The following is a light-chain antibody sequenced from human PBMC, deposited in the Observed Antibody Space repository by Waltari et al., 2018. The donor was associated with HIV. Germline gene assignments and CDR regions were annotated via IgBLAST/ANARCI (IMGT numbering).Light chain of an antibody. CDR2: DAS. Sequence: EIVLTQSPATLSLSPGERATLSCRASQSVSSYLAWYQPKPGQAPRLLIYDASNRATGIPARFSGSGSGTDFTLTISSLGPEDFAVYYCQQRTNWPRLAFGGGTKVEIK. CDR1: QSVSSY. V-gene: IGKV3-11*01. CDR3: QQRTNWPRLA. J-gene: IGKJ4*01.